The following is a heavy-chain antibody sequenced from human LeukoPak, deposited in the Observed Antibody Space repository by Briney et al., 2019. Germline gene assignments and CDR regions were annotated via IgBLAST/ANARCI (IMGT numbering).Heavy chain of an antibody. D-gene: IGHD6-13*01. J-gene: IGHJ4*02. V-gene: IGHV7-4-1*02. CDR2: INTKTGNP. Sequence: ASVKVSCKASGYPFTSYAMNWVRQAPGQGVEWMGWINTKTGNPTYAQGFTGRVVFSLVASVSPAYLQISSLKAEDTAVYYCARDLRKTYYSSPYTDWGQGTLVTVSS. CDR1: GYPFTSYA. CDR3: ARDLRKTYYSSPYTD.